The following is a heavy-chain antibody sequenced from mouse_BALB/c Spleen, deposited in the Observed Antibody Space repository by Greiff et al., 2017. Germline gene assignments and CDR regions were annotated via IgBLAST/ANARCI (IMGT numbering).Heavy chain of an antibody. CDR2: INPNNGGT. J-gene: IGHJ2*01. CDR1: GYTFTDYN. V-gene: IGHV1-18*01. Sequence: EVQLQQSGPELVKPGASVKIPCKASGYTFTDYNMDWVKQSHGKSLEWIGDINPNNGGTIYNQKFKGKATLTVDKSSSTAYMELRSLTSEDTAVYYCARRQYGNYGLAYWGQGTTLTVSS. CDR3: ARRQYGNYGLAY. D-gene: IGHD2-10*02.